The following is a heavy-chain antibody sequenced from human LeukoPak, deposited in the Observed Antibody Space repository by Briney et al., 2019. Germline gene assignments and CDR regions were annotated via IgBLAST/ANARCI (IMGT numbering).Heavy chain of an antibody. D-gene: IGHD2-2*01. V-gene: IGHV1-2*02. Sequence: ASVKVSCKASGYTFTGYYIHWVRQAPGQGLEWMGWISPNSGGTKYAQNLQGRVTMTRDTSISTAYMELNRLRSDDTAVYYCARGDCSTISCPFDPWGQGTLVTVSS. CDR1: GYTFTGYY. CDR3: ARGDCSTISCPFDP. CDR2: ISPNSGGT. J-gene: IGHJ5*02.